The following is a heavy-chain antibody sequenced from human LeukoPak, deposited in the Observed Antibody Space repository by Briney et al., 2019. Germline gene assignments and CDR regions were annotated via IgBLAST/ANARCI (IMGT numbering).Heavy chain of an antibody. CDR1: GFTFSSYA. V-gene: IGHV3-23*01. J-gene: IGHJ4*02. D-gene: IGHD3-22*01. CDR3: AKSRNPNYYDSSGLDY. CDR2: ISGSGGST. Sequence: PGGSLRLSCAASGFTFSSYAMSWVRQAPGKGLEWVSAISGSGGSTYYADSVKGRFTISRDNSKNTVHLQMNSLRAEDTAVYYCAKSRNPNYYDSSGLDYWGQGTLVTVSS.